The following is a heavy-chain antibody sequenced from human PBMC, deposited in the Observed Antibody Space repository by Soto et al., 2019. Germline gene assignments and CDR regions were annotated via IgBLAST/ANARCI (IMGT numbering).Heavy chain of an antibody. V-gene: IGHV3-21*01. J-gene: IGHJ4*02. D-gene: IGHD6-6*01. CDR1: GFTFSSYS. CDR3: ARDTDVGSEQLGDPLGLFDY. CDR2: ISSSSSYI. Sequence: EVQLVESGGGLVKPGGSLRLSCAASGFTFSSYSMNWVRQAPGKGLEWVSSISSSSSYIYYADSVKGRFTISRDNAKNSLYLQMNSLRAEDTAVYYCARDTDVGSEQLGDPLGLFDYWGQGTLVTVSS.